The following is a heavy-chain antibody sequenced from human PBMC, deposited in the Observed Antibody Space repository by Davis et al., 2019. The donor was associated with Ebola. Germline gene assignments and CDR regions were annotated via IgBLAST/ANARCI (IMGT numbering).Heavy chain of an antibody. V-gene: IGHV4-34*01. Sequence: SETLYLTCAVYGGSFSGYYWSWIRQPPGKGLEWIGEINHSGSTNYNPSLKSRVTISVGTSKNQFSLKLSSVTAADTAVYYCARARYYYGRGRLDPWGQGTLVTVSS. CDR1: GGSFSGYY. J-gene: IGHJ5*02. CDR3: ARARYYYGRGRLDP. CDR2: INHSGST. D-gene: IGHD3-10*02.